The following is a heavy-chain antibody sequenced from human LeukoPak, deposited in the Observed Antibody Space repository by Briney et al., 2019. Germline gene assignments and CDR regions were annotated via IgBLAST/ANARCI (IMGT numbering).Heavy chain of an antibody. CDR1: GFTFSSYA. Sequence: GGSLRLSCAASGFTFSSYAMTWVRQAPGKGLEWISAISGSGGRTYYVDSVKGRFTISRDNSKNTLYLQMNSLRVEDTAAYYCAKLPVASLYFDYRGQGTLVTVSS. V-gene: IGHV3-23*01. D-gene: IGHD5-12*01. J-gene: IGHJ4*02. CDR3: AKLPVASLYFDY. CDR2: ISGSGGRT.